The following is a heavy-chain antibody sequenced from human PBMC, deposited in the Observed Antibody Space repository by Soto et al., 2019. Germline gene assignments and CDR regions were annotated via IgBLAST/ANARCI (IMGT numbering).Heavy chain of an antibody. CDR3: ARGPYSYRDY. Sequence: DSVDVCCKASGYTFTSYYMHWVRQAPGQGLEWMGIINPSSGSTIYSQKFQGRVTMTWDTSTTTVYMELSSLRSEDTAVYFCARGPYSYRDYWGHGPLVTVSS. CDR1: GYTFTSYY. V-gene: IGHV1-46*01. J-gene: IGHJ4*01. D-gene: IGHD5-18*01. CDR2: INPSSGST.